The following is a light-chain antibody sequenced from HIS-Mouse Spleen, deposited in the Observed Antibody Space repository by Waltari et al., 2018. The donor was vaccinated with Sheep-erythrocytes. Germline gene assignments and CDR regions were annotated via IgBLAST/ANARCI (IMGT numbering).Light chain of an antibody. Sequence: SYELTQPPSVSVSPGQTASITCSGDKLGDKYACWYQQKPGQSPVLVIYQDSKRPSGSPERFAASNAGNPATLTISGTQAMDEADYYCQAWDSSTAVFGGGTKLTVL. CDR3: QAWDSSTAV. V-gene: IGLV3-1*01. CDR2: QDS. J-gene: IGLJ2*01. CDR1: KLGDKY.